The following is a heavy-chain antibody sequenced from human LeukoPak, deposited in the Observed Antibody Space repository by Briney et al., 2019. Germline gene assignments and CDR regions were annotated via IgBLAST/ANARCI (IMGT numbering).Heavy chain of an antibody. D-gene: IGHD6-13*01. J-gene: IGHJ6*03. CDR2: ISSSSSTI. CDR1: GFTFSSYS. V-gene: IGHV3-48*01. CDR3: AREQQLVYYYYYYMDV. Sequence: GGSLRLSCAASGFTFSSYSMNWVRQAPGKGLEWVSYISSSSSTIYYADSVKGRFTISRDNAKNSLYLQMNSLRAEDTAVYYCAREQQLVYYYYYYMDVWGKGTTVTISS.